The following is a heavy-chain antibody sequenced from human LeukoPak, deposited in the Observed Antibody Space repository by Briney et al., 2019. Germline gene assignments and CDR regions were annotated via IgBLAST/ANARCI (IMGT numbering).Heavy chain of an antibody. V-gene: IGHV4-4*07. CDR3: ARASYCSGGSCYSYYFDY. Sequence: SETLSLTCTVSGGSISSYYWSWIRQPAGQGLEWIGRIYTSGSTNYNPSLKSRVTMSVDTSKNQFSLKLSSVTAADTAVYYCARASYCSGGSCYSYYFDYWGQGTLVTVSS. CDR1: GGSISSYY. CDR2: IYTSGST. J-gene: IGHJ4*02. D-gene: IGHD2-15*01.